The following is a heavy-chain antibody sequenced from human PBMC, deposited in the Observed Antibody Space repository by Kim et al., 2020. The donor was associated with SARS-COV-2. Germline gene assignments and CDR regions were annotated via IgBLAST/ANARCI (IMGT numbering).Heavy chain of an antibody. CDR3: ARGPSTGAFDI. CDR2: DT. Sequence: DTNYEQKCQGWVTMTRDTSITTVVMELSRLKSDDTAVYYCARGPSTGAFDIWGQGTMVTVSS. D-gene: IGHD3-9*01. J-gene: IGHJ3*02. V-gene: IGHV1-2*04.